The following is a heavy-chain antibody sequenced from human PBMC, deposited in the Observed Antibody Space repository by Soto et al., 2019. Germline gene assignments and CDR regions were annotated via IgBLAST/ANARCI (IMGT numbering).Heavy chain of an antibody. CDR2: INPTSGGT. J-gene: IGHJ4*02. CDR3: ARDDSSGYSYFDY. CDR1: GYTFTGYY. D-gene: IGHD3-22*01. V-gene: IGHV1-2*02. Sequence: ASVKVSCKASGYTFTGYYMHWVRQPPGQGLEWMGWINPTSGGTNYAQKFQGRVTMTRDTSISTAYMELSRLRSDDTAVYYCARDDSSGYSYFDYWGEGTLVTVSS.